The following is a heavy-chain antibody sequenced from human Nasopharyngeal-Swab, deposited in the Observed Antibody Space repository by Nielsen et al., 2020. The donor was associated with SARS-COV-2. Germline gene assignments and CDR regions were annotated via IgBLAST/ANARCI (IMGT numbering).Heavy chain of an antibody. CDR1: GFNFDDYS. Sequence: GESLKISCAASGFNFDDYSMHWVRQVPGKGLAWVSLINWDGSSTYYADSVKGRFTISRVNSEDSLHLQMSSLKTEDTAFYYCAKDFGSGWAGFDYWGQGTLVTVSS. V-gene: IGHV3-43*01. D-gene: IGHD6-19*01. CDR2: INWDGSST. J-gene: IGHJ4*02. CDR3: AKDFGSGWAGFDY.